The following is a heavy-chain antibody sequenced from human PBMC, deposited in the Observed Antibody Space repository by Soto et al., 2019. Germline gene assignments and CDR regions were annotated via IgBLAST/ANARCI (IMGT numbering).Heavy chain of an antibody. V-gene: IGHV4-34*01. CDR1: GGSFSGYY. J-gene: IGHJ2*01. Sequence: QVQLQQWGAGPLRPLETLSLTCGVSGGSFSGYYWPWIRQSPGKGLEWIGEINDRGSINYNPSLKSRVSISVDTSKNHYALKLRSVTAADTAVYYCARESHDILSGPPWVWYFDLWGRGTLVTVSS. CDR2: INDRGSI. D-gene: IGHD3-9*01. CDR3: ARESHDILSGPPWVWYFDL.